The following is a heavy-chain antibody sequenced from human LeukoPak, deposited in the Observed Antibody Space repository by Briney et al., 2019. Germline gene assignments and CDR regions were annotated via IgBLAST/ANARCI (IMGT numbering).Heavy chain of an antibody. V-gene: IGHV4-34*01. CDR2: INHSGST. CDR1: GGSFSGYY. CDR3: ARDLVTGTTGY. Sequence: SETLSLTCAVYGGSFSGYYWSWIRQPPGKGLEWIGEINHSGSTNYNPSLKSRVTLSVDTSKNQFSLKLSSVTAADTAVYYCARDLVTGTTGYWGQGTLVTVSS. D-gene: IGHD1-14*01. J-gene: IGHJ4*02.